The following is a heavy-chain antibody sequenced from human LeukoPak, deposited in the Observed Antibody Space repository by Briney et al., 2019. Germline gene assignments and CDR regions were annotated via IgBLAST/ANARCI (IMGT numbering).Heavy chain of an antibody. Sequence: ASVKVSCKASGYTFTSYDINWVRQATGQGLEWMGWMNPNSGNTGYAQKFQGRVTITRNTSISTAYMELSSLRSEDTAVYYCARSSGWIGDAFDIWGQGTMVTVSS. CDR2: MNPNSGNT. CDR3: ARSSGWIGDAFDI. V-gene: IGHV1-8*03. J-gene: IGHJ3*02. D-gene: IGHD6-19*01. CDR1: GYTFTSYD.